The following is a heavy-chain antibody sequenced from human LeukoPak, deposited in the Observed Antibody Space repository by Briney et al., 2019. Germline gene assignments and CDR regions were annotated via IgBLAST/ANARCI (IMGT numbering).Heavy chain of an antibody. CDR1: GYTLTGYY. D-gene: IGHD2-2*01. J-gene: IGHJ4*02. V-gene: IGHV1-2*02. CDR2: INPNSGGT. Sequence: GASVKVSCKASGYTLTGYYMHWVRQAPGQGLEWMGWINPNSGGTNYAQKFQGRVTMTRNTSINTAYMELSRLRSDDTAVYYCARGLRGSPAFDYWGQGTLVTVSS. CDR3: ARGLRGSPAFDY.